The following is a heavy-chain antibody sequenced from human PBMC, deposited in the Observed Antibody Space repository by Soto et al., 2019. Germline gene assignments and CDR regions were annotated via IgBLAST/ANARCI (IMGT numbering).Heavy chain of an antibody. CDR1: GFAFSSYA. CDR2: ISPQGGST. CDR3: VNMMIARGAFDF. V-gene: IGHV3-64D*06. Sequence: GGSLTLSCSASGFAFSSYAMHWVRQTPGKGLEYVSAISPQGGSTYYADSVKGRFTISRDDSKNTVYLQMSSLRPADTAVYYCVNMMIARGAFDFWGQGTLVTVSS. J-gene: IGHJ4*02. D-gene: IGHD2-21*01.